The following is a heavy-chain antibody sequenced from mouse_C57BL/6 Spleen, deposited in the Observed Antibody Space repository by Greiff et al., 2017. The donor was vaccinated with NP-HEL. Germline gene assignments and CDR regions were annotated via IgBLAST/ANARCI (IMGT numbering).Heavy chain of an antibody. V-gene: IGHV3-1*01. CDR1: GYSITSCYD. J-gene: IGHJ1*03. Sequence: EVKLQESGPGMVKPSQSLSLSCTVTGYSITSCYDWHWIRHFPGNKLEWMGYISYSGSTNYNPSLKSRTSITHDTSTNHIFLKLNSVTSEDTAPYYCARGSSDWYFEGWGTGTTVTVAS. D-gene: IGHD1-1*01. CDR3: ARGSSDWYFEG. CDR2: ISYSGST.